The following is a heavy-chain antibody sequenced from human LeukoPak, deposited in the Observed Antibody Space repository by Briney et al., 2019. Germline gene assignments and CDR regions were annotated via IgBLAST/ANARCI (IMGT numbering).Heavy chain of an antibody. D-gene: IGHD2-15*01. CDR3: AKTGCSGDSCARGPFDI. CDR1: GFTFSSYG. V-gene: IGHV3-33*06. CDR2: IWYDGSNK. J-gene: IGHJ3*02. Sequence: QSGGSLRLSCAASGFTFSSYGMHWVRQAPGKGLEWVAVIWYDGSNKYYADSVKGRFTISRDNSKNTLYLQMNSLRAEDTALYYCAKTGCSGDSCARGPFDIWGQGTMVTVSS.